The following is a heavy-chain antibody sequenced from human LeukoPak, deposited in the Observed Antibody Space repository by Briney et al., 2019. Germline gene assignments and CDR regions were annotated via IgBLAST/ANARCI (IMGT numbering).Heavy chain of an antibody. Sequence: ASVKVSCKASGYIFSDYYMHWVRQAPGQGLEWMGWIKPDSGGTNYEQKFQGRVIMTLDTSISTAYMELTRLGSDDTAVYYCARVSQWELTYNWFDPWGQGTLVTVSS. CDR3: ARVSQWELTYNWFDP. J-gene: IGHJ5*02. CDR2: IKPDSGGT. V-gene: IGHV1-2*02. D-gene: IGHD1-26*01. CDR1: GYIFSDYY.